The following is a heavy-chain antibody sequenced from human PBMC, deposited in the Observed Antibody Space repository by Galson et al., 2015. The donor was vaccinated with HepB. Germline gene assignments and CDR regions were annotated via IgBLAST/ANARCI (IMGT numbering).Heavy chain of an antibody. D-gene: IGHD6-19*01. V-gene: IGHV4-61*01. J-gene: IGHJ4*02. CDR1: GGSVSGGSYY. CDR3: ARGILNSSGWYFVY. Sequence: TLSLTCTVSGGSVSGGSYYWSWVRQPPGKGLEWIGYIYYTGRSTNYNPSLKSRVTISLDTSKNQFSLKLTSVTTADTAVYYCARGILNSSGWYFVYWGQGILVTVSS. CDR2: IYYTGRST.